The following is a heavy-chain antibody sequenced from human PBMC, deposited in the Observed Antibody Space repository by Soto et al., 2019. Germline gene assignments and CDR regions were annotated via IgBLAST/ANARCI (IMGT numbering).Heavy chain of an antibody. J-gene: IGHJ4*02. Sequence: ASVKVSCKASGYTFTSSVISWGRQAPGQGLEWMGWISGYNGNTNYVQKLQGRVTMTTDTSTSTAYMELRSLRSDDTAVYYCARIASSWYTSGAFDYWGQGTLVTVSS. CDR2: ISGYNGNT. D-gene: IGHD6-19*01. CDR3: ARIASSWYTSGAFDY. CDR1: GYTFTSSV. V-gene: IGHV1-18*01.